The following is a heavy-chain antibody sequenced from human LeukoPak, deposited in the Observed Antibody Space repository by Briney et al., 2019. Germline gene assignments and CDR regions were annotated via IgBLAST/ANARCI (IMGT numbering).Heavy chain of an antibody. J-gene: IGHJ5*02. CDR1: GFTFSSYE. CDR2: ISSSGNTI. CDR3: ARTSGYCISTSCYNWFDP. V-gene: IGHV3-48*03. Sequence: PGGSLRLSCAASGFTFSSYEMNWVRQAPGEGLGWVSYISSSGNTIYYADSVKGRFTISRDNAKNSLYLQMDSLRAEDTAVYYCARTSGYCISTSCYNWFDPWGQGTLVTVSS. D-gene: IGHD2-2*03.